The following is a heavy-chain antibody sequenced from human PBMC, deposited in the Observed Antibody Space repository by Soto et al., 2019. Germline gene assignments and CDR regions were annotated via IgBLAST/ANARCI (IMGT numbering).Heavy chain of an antibody. Sequence: QVQLVQSGGEIKKPGASVNVSCKASGYTFIRYGISWVRQAPGQGFEWMGWISGKNDKRNHAQKFRGRITMTTDTSTNTAYLEVRSLGSDDTAIYYCAREGNGDDDYWGQGTLVTVSS. V-gene: IGHV1-18*04. D-gene: IGHD2-8*01. CDR1: GYTFIRYG. CDR3: AREGNGDDDY. J-gene: IGHJ4*02. CDR2: ISGKNDKR.